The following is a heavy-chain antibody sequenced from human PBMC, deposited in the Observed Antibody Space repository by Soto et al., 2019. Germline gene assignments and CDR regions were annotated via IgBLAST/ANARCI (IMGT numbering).Heavy chain of an antibody. J-gene: IGHJ4*02. CDR3: AKEGDYHGSESYFPLDY. Sequence: EVQLLEAGGVLVQPGGSLRLSCAASGFTFSTYAMTWVRKAPGKGLEWVSSISGSGGRTYYADAVKGRFTISRDNSKNTLYLQTNSLRAEDTAVYYCAKEGDYHGSESYFPLDYWGQGTLVPVSS. D-gene: IGHD3-10*01. V-gene: IGHV3-23*01. CDR1: GFTFSTYA. CDR2: ISGSGGRT.